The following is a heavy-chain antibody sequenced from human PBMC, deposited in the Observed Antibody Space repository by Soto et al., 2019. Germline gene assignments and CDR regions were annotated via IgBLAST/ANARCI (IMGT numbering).Heavy chain of an antibody. CDR2: IIPISDTA. D-gene: IGHD2-2*02. CDR1: GGTFNSDT. CDR3: ATLVPAPIKLYPRLGWFDP. J-gene: IGHJ5*02. Sequence: QVQLVQSGAEVKKPGSSVKVSCKASGGTFNSDTITWVRQAPGQGLEWMGGIIPISDTAHYAQNFQGRVTMTADDSTSTVYMELSSLRSEDTAVYYCATLVPAPIKLYPRLGWFDPWGQGTLVTVSS. V-gene: IGHV1-69*01.